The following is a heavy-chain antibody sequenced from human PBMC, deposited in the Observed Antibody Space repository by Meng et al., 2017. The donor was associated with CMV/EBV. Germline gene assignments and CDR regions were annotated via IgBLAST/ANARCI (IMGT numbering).Heavy chain of an antibody. CDR3: ASVQGLGVS. D-gene: IGHD3-10*01. Sequence: QVQLQESGPGLVKPSQTLSRPCTVSGGSISSGSYYWSWIRQPAGKGLEWIGRIYTSGSTNYNPSLKSRVTISVDTSKNQFSLKLSSVTAADTAVYYCASVQGLGVSWGQGTLVTVSS. J-gene: IGHJ4*02. V-gene: IGHV4-61*02. CDR2: IYTSGST. CDR1: GGSISSGSYY.